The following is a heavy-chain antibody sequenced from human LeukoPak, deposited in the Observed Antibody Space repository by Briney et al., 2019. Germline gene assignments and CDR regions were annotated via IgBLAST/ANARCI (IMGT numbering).Heavy chain of an antibody. Sequence: GGSLRLSCAASGFTLSDHYIDWVRQAPGKGLEWVSYISSSSSTIYYADSVKGRFTISRDNAKNSLYLQMNSLRAEDTAVYYCARDGPLRWLRGPPDYWGQGTLVTVSS. CDR1: GFTLSDHY. J-gene: IGHJ4*02. CDR2: ISSSSSTI. CDR3: ARDGPLRWLRGPPDY. V-gene: IGHV3-11*04. D-gene: IGHD5-12*01.